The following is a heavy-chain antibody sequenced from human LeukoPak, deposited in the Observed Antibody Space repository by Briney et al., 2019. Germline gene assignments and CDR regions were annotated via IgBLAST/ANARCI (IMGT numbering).Heavy chain of an antibody. CDR3: ARGYCSGGSCYNNWFDP. D-gene: IGHD2-15*01. J-gene: IGHJ5*02. V-gene: IGHV1-2*04. CDR2: INPNSGGT. Sequence: ASVKVSCKASGGTFSSYAISWVRQAPGQGLEWMGWINPNSGGTNYAQKFQGWVTMTRDTSISTAYMELSRLRSDDTAVYYCARGYCSGGSCYNNWFDPWGQGTLVTVSS. CDR1: GGTFSSYA.